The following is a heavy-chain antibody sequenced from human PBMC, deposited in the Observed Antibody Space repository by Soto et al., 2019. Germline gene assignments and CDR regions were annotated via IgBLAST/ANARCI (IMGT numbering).Heavy chain of an antibody. CDR2: ISSSGSFM. J-gene: IGHJ4*02. CDR1: GFSFSSDS. V-gene: IGHV3-21*01. CDR3: ARDPPTGTTLDWADS. D-gene: IGHD1-7*01. Sequence: LRLSCAASGFSFSSDSMGWVRQAPGKGLEWVSSISSSGSFMNYADSVKGRFTISRDNAKNSLYLQMSGLKDEDTAVYYCARDPPTGTTLDWADSWGQGTLVTVSS.